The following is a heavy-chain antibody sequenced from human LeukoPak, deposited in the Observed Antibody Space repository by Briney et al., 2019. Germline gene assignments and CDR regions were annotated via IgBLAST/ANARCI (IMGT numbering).Heavy chain of an antibody. J-gene: IGHJ4*02. CDR1: GFTFSSYS. V-gene: IGHV3-21*01. Sequence: GGSLRLSCAASGFTFSSYSMNWVRQAPGQGLEWVSSISSSSSYIYYAHSLQGRFTITRDNAKNSLYLEMNSLRDEDTAVYYCARTICGVAASFDYWGQGTLVTVSS. D-gene: IGHD3-3*01. CDR2: ISSSSSYI. CDR3: ARTICGVAASFDY.